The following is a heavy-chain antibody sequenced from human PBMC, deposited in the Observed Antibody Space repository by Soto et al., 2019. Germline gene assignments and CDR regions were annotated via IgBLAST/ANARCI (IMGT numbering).Heavy chain of an antibody. V-gene: IGHV3-74*01. Sequence: EVQLVESGGGLVQPGGSLRLSCAASGFTFNSYWIHWVRQAPGKGLVWVSRINFDGTTTNYADSVKGRFTISRDNAKHTLYLQMNSLRDEDTAVYYCARGCFRQWLLDYWGQGSLVNVSS. CDR3: ARGCFRQWLLDY. J-gene: IGHJ4*02. D-gene: IGHD5-12*01. CDR1: GFTFNSYW. CDR2: INFDGTTT.